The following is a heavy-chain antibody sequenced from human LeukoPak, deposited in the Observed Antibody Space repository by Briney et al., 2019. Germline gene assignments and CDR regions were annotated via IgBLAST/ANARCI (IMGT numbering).Heavy chain of an antibody. CDR1: GFTFSTYW. CDR3: ARAEEQRWGYVDY. V-gene: IGHV3-7*04. J-gene: IGHJ4*02. CDR2: IKQDGSDK. D-gene: IGHD5-24*01. Sequence: GGSLRLSCAASGFTFSTYWMTWVRQAPGKGLEWVANIKQDGSDKYYVDSVKGRFTISRDNAKSSLYLQMNSLRDEDTAVYYCARAEEQRWGYVDYWGQGTLVTDSS.